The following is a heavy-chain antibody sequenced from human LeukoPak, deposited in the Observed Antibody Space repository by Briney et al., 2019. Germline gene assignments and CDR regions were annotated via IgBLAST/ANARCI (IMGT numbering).Heavy chain of an antibody. CDR1: GGTFSSYA. J-gene: IGHJ6*02. CDR3: ARDRLTIFYGMDV. Sequence: GASVKVSCKASGGTFSSYAIGWVRQAPGQGLEWMGGIIPIFGTANYAQKFQGRVTITADESTSTAYMELSSLRSEDTAVYYCARDRLTIFYGMDVWGQGTTVTVSS. CDR2: IIPIFGTA. D-gene: IGHD3-9*01. V-gene: IGHV1-69*13.